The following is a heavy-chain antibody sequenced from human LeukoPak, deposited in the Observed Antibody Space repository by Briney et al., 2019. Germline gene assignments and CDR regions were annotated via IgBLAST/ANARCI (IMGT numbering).Heavy chain of an antibody. V-gene: IGHV4-39*01. Sequence: PSETLSLTCTVSGGSISSSSYYWGWIRQPPGKGLEWIGSIYYSGSTYYNPSLKSRVTISVDTSKNQFSLKLSSVTAADTAVYYCARLIAEGFPPYYYYYYYMDVWGKGTTVTISS. CDR3: ARLIAEGFPPYYYYYYYMDV. J-gene: IGHJ6*03. CDR2: IYYSGST. CDR1: GGSISSSSYY. D-gene: IGHD6-13*01.